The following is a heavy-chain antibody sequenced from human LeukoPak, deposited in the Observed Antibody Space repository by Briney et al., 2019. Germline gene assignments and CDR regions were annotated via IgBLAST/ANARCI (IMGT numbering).Heavy chain of an antibody. CDR1: GYTFTSYD. J-gene: IGHJ4*02. Sequence: GASVKVSCNASGYTFTSYDINRVRLATGQGLEWMGWMNPNSGNTGYAQKFQGRVTMTRNTSISTAYMELSSLTSEDTAVYYCARGGVGWFGEFYWGQGTLVTVSS. CDR2: MNPNSGNT. D-gene: IGHD3-10*01. CDR3: ARGGVGWFGEFY. V-gene: IGHV1-8*01.